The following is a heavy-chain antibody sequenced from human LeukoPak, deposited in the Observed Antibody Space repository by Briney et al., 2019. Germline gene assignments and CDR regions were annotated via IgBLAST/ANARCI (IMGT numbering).Heavy chain of an antibody. CDR3: AREGGVVGVTDYYYYYGMDV. J-gene: IGHJ6*02. Sequence: ASVKVSCKASGYTFTSYAMHWVRQAPGQRLEWMGWINAGNGNTKYSQKFQSRVTITRDTSASTAYMELSSLRSEDTAVYYCAREGGVVGVTDYYYYYGMDVWGQGTTVTVSS. D-gene: IGHD1-26*01. CDR2: INAGNGNT. CDR1: GYTFTSYA. V-gene: IGHV1-3*01.